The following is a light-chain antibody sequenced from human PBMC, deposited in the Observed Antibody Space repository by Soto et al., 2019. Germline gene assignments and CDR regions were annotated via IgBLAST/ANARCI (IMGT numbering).Light chain of an antibody. J-gene: IGKJ5*01. V-gene: IGKV3-11*01. CDR1: QSGKTF. CDR2: DAS. Sequence: VLTQSPATLSSSPRESATLSCRAIQSGKTFSVWYQPRPGQTPRLLIKDASXRAAGIPARFSGSGFGTDFTLTISSLEPEDAAVYYCQQRSNWASITSGQGTRLEIK. CDR3: QQRSNWASIT.